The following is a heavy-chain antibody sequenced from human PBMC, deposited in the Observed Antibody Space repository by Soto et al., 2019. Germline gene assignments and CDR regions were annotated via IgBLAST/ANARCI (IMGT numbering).Heavy chain of an antibody. CDR2: IYYSGYT. CDR1: GGSISSSSYY. J-gene: IGHJ6*02. CDR3: ARHNGPLYVGYYYDMDV. D-gene: IGHD3-16*01. Sequence: QLQLQESGPGLVKPSETLSLTCTVSGGSISSSSYYWGWIRQPPGKGLAWIGSIYYSGYTYYNPSIKSRVTISVDTSKNQFSLKLSSVTAADTVVYYCARHNGPLYVGYYYDMDVWGQGTTVTVSS. V-gene: IGHV4-39*01.